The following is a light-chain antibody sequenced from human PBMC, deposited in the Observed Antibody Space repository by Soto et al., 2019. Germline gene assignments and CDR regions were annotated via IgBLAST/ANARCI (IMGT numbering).Light chain of an antibody. CDR1: QSVTSTY. Sequence: EIVLTQSPGTLSLSPGARATLSCRASQSVTSTYLAWYQQKPGQAPRLLIYGSSSRATGIPDRFSGSGSGTDFTLSISRLEPEDFAGYYCQQYGSSPFTFGPGTKVDIK. J-gene: IGKJ3*01. CDR2: GSS. V-gene: IGKV3-20*01. CDR3: QQYGSSPFT.